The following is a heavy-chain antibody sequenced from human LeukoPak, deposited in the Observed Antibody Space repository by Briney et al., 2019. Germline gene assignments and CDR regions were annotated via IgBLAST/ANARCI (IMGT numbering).Heavy chain of an antibody. Sequence: PSETLSLTCAVSGYSISSGYYWGWIRQPPGKGLEWIGSIYHSGSTYYNPSLKSRVTISVDTSKNQFSLKLSSVTAADTAVYYCARLSFLGVAHPSHWGQGTLVTVSS. CDR2: IYHSGST. CDR3: ARLSFLGVAHPSH. J-gene: IGHJ4*02. D-gene: IGHD3-3*01. CDR1: GYSISSGYY. V-gene: IGHV4-38-2*01.